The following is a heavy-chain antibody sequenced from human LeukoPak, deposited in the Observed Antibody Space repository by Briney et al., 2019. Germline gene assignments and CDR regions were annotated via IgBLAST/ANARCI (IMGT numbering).Heavy chain of an antibody. CDR2: ISAYNGNT. D-gene: IGHD3-22*01. J-gene: IGHJ3*02. Sequence: GASVKVSCKASGYTFTSYGISWVRQAPGQGLEWMGWISAYNGNTNYAQKLQGRVTMTTDTSTSTAYMELRSLRGDDTAVYYCARDRGYHFDSRAFDIWGQGTMVTVSS. V-gene: IGHV1-18*01. CDR3: ARDRGYHFDSRAFDI. CDR1: GYTFTSYG.